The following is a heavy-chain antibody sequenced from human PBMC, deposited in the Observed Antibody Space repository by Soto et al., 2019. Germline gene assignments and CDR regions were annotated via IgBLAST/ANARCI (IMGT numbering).Heavy chain of an antibody. CDR2: VSGNTGST. CDR3: AKAIVVVPAPGAVFAS. CDR1: GFTFSNYA. J-gene: IGHJ4*02. D-gene: IGHD2-2*01. Sequence: GGSLRLSCAASGFTFSNYAMTWVRQAPGKGLEWVSAVSGNTGSTYYADSVKGRFTISRDNSRNTLYLQMNSLRAEDTAVYYCAKAIVVVPAPGAVFASWGRGTLVTVSS. V-gene: IGHV3-23*01.